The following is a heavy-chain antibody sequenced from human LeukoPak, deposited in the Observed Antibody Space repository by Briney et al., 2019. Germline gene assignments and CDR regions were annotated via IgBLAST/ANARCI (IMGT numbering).Heavy chain of an antibody. V-gene: IGHV3-49*04. CDR2: IRSQIYGGTP. J-gene: IGHJ4*02. CDR1: GFTFGDYA. CDR3: TRDQTPYY. Sequence: GGSLRLSCTASGFTFGDYAMTWVRQAPGKGLEWVGFIRSQIYGGTPEYAASVKGRFTISRDDSEGVAYLQMNSLKTEDTAVYYCTRDQTPYYWGQGTLVTVSS.